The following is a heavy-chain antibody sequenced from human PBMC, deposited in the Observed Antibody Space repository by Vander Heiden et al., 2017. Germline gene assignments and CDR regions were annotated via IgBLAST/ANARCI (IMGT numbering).Heavy chain of an antibody. V-gene: IGHV3-30*18. D-gene: IGHD1-26*01. Sequence: QLVESGGGVLQLGRSLRFSDPASGLTSLIVGVPWVRQVPGKGRECVAVVSYDGSNSDYADSVKGRFTISRDNSKSTLYLQMNSLRAEDTAVDYCAKAWWSRLATFGYGMDVWGQGTTVTVSS. CDR1: GLTSLIVG. CDR3: AKAWWSRLATFGYGMDV. J-gene: IGHJ6*02. CDR2: VSYDGSNS.